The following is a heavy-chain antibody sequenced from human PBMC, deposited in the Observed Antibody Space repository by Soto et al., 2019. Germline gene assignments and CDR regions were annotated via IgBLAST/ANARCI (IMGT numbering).Heavy chain of an antibody. CDR2: MDPKSGHT. D-gene: IGHD2-15*01. CDR3: ARGRGWRDY. CDR1: GYTFTTYD. V-gene: IGHV1-8*01. J-gene: IGHJ4*02. Sequence: XSAQVSCTSSGYTFTTYDSRLVRQATGQGLEWMGWMDPKSGHTDYAAKFQGRVTMTRNTPISTAYMELSSLRSDDTAVYYCARGRGWRDYWGQGTLVTVPS.